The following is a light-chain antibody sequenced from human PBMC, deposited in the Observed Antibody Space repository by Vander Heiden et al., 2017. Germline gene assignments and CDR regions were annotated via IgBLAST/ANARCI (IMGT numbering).Light chain of an antibody. J-gene: IGLJ3*02. Sequence: QSALTQPASVSVSPGQSITISCTGTSSDVGSYNLVSWYQQHPGKAPKLMIYEVSKRPSGVSNRFSGSKSGNTASLTISGLQAEDEADYYCCSYAGSSTWVFGGGTMLTVL. CDR3: CSYAGSSTWV. V-gene: IGLV2-23*02. CDR2: EVS. CDR1: SSDVGSYNL.